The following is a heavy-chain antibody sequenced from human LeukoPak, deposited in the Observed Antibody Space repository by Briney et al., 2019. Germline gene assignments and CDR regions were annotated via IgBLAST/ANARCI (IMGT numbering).Heavy chain of an antibody. CDR2: ISSSSSTI. CDR1: GFTFSNYS. CDR3: ASAPGGYRSY. J-gene: IGHJ4*02. Sequence: PGGSLRLSRAASGFTFSNYSMNWVRQAPRKGLEWVSYISSSSSTIYYADSVKGRFTIPRDNAKNSLYLQMNSLRAEDTAVYYCASAPGGYRSYWGQGTLVTVSS. V-gene: IGHV3-48*01. D-gene: IGHD3-16*02.